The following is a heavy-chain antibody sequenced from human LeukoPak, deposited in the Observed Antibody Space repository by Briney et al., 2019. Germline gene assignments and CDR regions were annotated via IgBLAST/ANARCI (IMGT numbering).Heavy chain of an antibody. CDR3: ARDNGNYYGSGSFPYYGMDV. CDR2: ISSSGSTI. CDR1: GFTFSSYE. J-gene: IGHJ6*02. V-gene: IGHV3-48*03. D-gene: IGHD3-10*01. Sequence: GGSLRLSCAASGFTFSSYEVNWVRQAPGKGLEWVSYISSSGSTIYYADSVKGRFTISRDNAKNSLYLQMNSLRAEDTAVYYCARDNGNYYGSGSFPYYGMDVWGQGTTVTVSS.